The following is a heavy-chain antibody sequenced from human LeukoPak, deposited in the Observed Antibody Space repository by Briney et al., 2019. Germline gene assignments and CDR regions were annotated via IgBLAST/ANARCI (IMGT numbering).Heavy chain of an antibody. CDR3: ARSGSDYRAPYNWFDP. CDR2: IYYSGST. D-gene: IGHD4-11*01. Sequence: PSETLSLTCTVSGGSISSYYWSWIRQPPGKGLEWIGYIYYSGSTNYNPSLKSRVTISVDTSKNQFSLKLSSVTAADTAVYYCARSGSDYRAPYNWFDPWSQGTLVTVSS. V-gene: IGHV4-59*01. CDR1: GGSISSYY. J-gene: IGHJ5*02.